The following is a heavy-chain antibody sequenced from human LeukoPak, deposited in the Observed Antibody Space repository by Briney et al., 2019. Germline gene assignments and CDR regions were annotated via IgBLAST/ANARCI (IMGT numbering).Heavy chain of an antibody. CDR1: GFTFSSYW. Sequence: GGSLRLSCVASGFTFSSYWMSWVRQAPGKGLEWVSYISTSSTTTMYADSVKGRFTISRDNAENSLYLQMNSLRAEDTGVYYCARDTESSYNWFDPWGRGTLVTVSS. V-gene: IGHV3-48*01. CDR2: ISTSSTTT. J-gene: IGHJ5*02. D-gene: IGHD6-19*01. CDR3: ARDTESSYNWFDP.